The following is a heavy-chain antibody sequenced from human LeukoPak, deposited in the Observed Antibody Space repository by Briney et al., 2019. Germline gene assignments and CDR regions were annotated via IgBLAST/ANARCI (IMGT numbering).Heavy chain of an antibody. V-gene: IGHV3-74*01. Sequence: GGSLRLSCAASGFTFRNYWTHWVRQVPGQGLVWVSQIEGDGSTTTYADSVRGRFIISRDNAKNTLYLQLNSLRVEDTAVYYCAKGLGYCSGGSCYGAPFGYWGQGTLVTVSS. J-gene: IGHJ4*02. CDR1: GFTFRNYW. CDR3: AKGLGYCSGGSCYGAPFGY. CDR2: IEGDGSTT. D-gene: IGHD2-15*01.